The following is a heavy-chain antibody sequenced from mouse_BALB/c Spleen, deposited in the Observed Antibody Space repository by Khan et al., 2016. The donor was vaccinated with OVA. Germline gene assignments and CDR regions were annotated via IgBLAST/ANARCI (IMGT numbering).Heavy chain of an antibody. D-gene: IGHD1-1*01. Sequence: EVHLVESGGDLVKPEGSLKLSCAASGFTFSTYGMSWVRQTPDKRLEWVATISSGGSYTYYPDSVQGRFTISRDNAKNTLYLQMSSLKSEDTAMVYCARLAYYYDSEGFAYWGQGTLVTVSA. V-gene: IGHV5-6*01. CDR2: ISSGGSYT. CDR1: GFTFSTYG. CDR3: ARLAYYYDSEGFAY. J-gene: IGHJ3*01.